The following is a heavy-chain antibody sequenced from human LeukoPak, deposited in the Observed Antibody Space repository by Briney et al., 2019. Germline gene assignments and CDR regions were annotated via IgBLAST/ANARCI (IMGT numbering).Heavy chain of an antibody. CDR2: ISAYNGNT. D-gene: IGHD5-18*01. J-gene: IGHJ6*02. CDR3: ARVSGGYESRYGMDV. CDR1: GYTFTSYG. V-gene: IGHV1-18*01. Sequence: AASVTVSCKASGYTFTSYGISWVRQAPGQGLEWMGWISAYNGNTNYAQKLQGRVTMTTDTSTSTAYMELRSLRSDDTAVYYCARVSGGYESRYGMDVWGQGTTVTVSS.